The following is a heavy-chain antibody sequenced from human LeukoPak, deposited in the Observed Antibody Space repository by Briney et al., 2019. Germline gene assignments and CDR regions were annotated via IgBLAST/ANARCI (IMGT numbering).Heavy chain of an antibody. Sequence: SGTLSLTCTVSGDSISLYYWSWIRQPPGKGLEWIGYIYYTGSTKSNPSLKSRVTIWVDTSKKQFSLNLSSVTAADTAVYYCARAGRFSTTWHFDYWGQGILVTVSS. J-gene: IGHJ4*02. V-gene: IGHV4-59*01. CDR1: GDSISLYY. CDR3: ARAGRFSTTWHFDY. CDR2: IYYTGST. D-gene: IGHD6-13*01.